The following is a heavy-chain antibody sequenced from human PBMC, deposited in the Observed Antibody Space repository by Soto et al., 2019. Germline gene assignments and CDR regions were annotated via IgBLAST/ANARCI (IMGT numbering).Heavy chain of an antibody. D-gene: IGHD2-21*02. CDR1: GGSISSYY. CDR3: ARDGDDYYYYMDV. CDR2: IYYSGST. J-gene: IGHJ6*03. V-gene: IGHV4-59*01. Sequence: NLSLTCTVSGGSISSYYWSWIRQPPGKGLEWIGYIYYSGSTNYNPSLKSRVTISVDTSKNQFSLKLSSVTAADTAVYYCARDGDDYYYYMDVWGKGTTVTVSS.